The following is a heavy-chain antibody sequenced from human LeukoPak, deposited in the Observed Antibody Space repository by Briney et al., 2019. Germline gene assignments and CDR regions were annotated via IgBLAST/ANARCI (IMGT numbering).Heavy chain of an antibody. J-gene: IGHJ6*02. Sequence: GGSLRLSCAASGFTVSTKYMNWVRRAPGRGLEWVALIYSGGRTNYADSVKGRFIISRDNSTNTVYLQMNSLRAEDTAVYYCARDSQLLWFGQSIYYYGMDVWGQGTTVTVSS. V-gene: IGHV3-53*01. CDR3: ARDSQLLWFGQSIYYYGMDV. CDR2: IYSGGRT. D-gene: IGHD3-10*01. CDR1: GFTVSTKY.